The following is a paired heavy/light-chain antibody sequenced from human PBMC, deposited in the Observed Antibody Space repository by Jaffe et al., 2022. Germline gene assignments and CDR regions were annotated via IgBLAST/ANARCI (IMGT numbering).Light chain of an antibody. V-gene: IGKV3-20*01. CDR3: QQYGSSPQVMYT. J-gene: IGKJ2*01. Sequence: EIVLTQSPGTLSLSPGERATLSCRASQSVSSSYLAWYQQKPGQAPRLLIYGASSRATGIPDRFSGSGSGTDFTLTISRLEPEDFAMYYCQQYGSSPQVMYTFGQGTKLEIK. CDR1: QSVSSSY. CDR2: GAS.
Heavy chain of an antibody. V-gene: IGHV4-38-2*01. CDR2: IYHSGST. J-gene: IGHJ4*02. CDR3: ARPGGPGSFSY. CDR1: GNSISNGYY. Sequence: QVQLQESGPGLVKPSETLSLTCAVSGNSISNGYYWVWIRQPPGKGLEWIASIYHSGSTYYNPSLKSRVTISVDTSKNQFSLKLRSVTAADTAVYYCARPGGPGSFSYWGQGTLVTVSS. D-gene: IGHD3-10*01.